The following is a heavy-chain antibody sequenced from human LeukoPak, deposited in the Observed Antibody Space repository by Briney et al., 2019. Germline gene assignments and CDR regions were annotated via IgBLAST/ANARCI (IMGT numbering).Heavy chain of an antibody. CDR1: GYTFTRYY. D-gene: IGHD3-22*01. J-gene: IGHJ4*02. Sequence: ASVKVSCKASGYTFTRYYMHWVRQAPGQGLEWMGIINPSGGSTSYAQKLQGRVTMTRDMSTSTVYMELSSLRSEDTAVYYCASMDYDSSGYYSLRFDYWGQGTLVTVSS. V-gene: IGHV1-46*01. CDR3: ASMDYDSSGYYSLRFDY. CDR2: INPSGGST.